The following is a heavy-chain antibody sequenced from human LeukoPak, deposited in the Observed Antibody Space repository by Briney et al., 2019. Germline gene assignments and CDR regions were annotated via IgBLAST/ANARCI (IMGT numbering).Heavy chain of an antibody. D-gene: IGHD3-22*01. Sequence: ASVKVSFKASGYTFTSYDINWVRQATGQGLEWMGWMNPNSGNTGYAQKFQGRVTMTRNTSISTAYMELSSLRSEDTAVYYCAREQNFMNYYDSSGYYAPLWYWGQGTLVTVSS. J-gene: IGHJ4*02. CDR3: AREQNFMNYYDSSGYYAPLWY. V-gene: IGHV1-8*01. CDR2: MNPNSGNT. CDR1: GYTFTSYD.